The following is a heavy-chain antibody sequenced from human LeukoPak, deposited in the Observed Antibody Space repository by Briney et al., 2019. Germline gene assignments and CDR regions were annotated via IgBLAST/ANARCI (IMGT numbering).Heavy chain of an antibody. V-gene: IGHV1-8*03. CDR3: ARGIAARPSGYFDY. D-gene: IGHD6-6*01. CDR1: GYTFTSYD. Sequence: ASVKVSCKASGYTFTSYDINWVRQATGQGLEWMGWMNPNSGNTGYAQKFQGRVTITRNTSISTAYMELSSLRSEDTAVYYCARGIAARPSGYFDYWGQGTLVTVSS. J-gene: IGHJ4*02. CDR2: MNPNSGNT.